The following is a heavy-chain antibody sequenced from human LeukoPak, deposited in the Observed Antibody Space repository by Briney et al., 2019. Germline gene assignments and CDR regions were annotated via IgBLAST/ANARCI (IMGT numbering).Heavy chain of an antibody. CDR1: GFTFSSYA. CDR3: AKEGRVGASVYFQH. J-gene: IGHJ1*01. D-gene: IGHD1-26*01. CDR2: ISGSGSST. V-gene: IGHV3-23*01. Sequence: GGSLRLSCAASGFTFSSYAMSLVRQAPGKGLEWVSGISGSGSSTYADSVKGRFTISRDNSKNTLYLQMNSLRAEDTAVYYCAKEGRVGASVYFQHWGQGTLVTVSS.